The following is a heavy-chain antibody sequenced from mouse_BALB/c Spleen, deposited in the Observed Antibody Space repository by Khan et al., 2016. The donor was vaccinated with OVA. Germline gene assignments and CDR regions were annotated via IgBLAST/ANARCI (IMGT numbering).Heavy chain of an antibody. D-gene: IGHD2-10*01. V-gene: IGHV9-3-1*01. CDR1: GYTLTNYG. CDR2: IYTYTGAP. Sequence: QVQLQQSGPELKKPGETVKISCKASGYTLTNYGMNWVQQAPGKGLEWMGWIYTYTGAPTYVADFKGRIAFSLESTARTAYLQINNLKDKDTATYYCSRPPYFSYVMVYWGQGTSVTVSS. CDR3: SRPPYFSYVMVY. J-gene: IGHJ4*01.